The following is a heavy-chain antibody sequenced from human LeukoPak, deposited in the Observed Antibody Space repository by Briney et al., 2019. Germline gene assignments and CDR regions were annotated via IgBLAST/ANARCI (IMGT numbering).Heavy chain of an antibody. CDR1: GFTFSSYA. J-gene: IGHJ4*02. CDR3: ARELSSSGLDY. D-gene: IGHD6-19*01. CDR2: ISYDGSNK. V-gene: IGHV3-30-3*01. Sequence: NPGGSLRLSCAASGFTFSSYAMSWVRQAPGKGLEWVTIISYDGSNKYYADSVKGRFTISRDISKNTLYLQMNSLRAEDTAVYYCARELSSSGLDYWGQGTLVTVSS.